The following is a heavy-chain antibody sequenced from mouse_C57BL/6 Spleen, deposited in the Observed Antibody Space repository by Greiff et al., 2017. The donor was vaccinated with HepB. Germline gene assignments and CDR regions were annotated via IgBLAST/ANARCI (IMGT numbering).Heavy chain of an antibody. Sequence: DVKLVESGGGLVQPGGSLKLSCAASGFTFSDYGMAWVRQAPRKGPEWVAFISNLAYSIYYADTVTGRFTISRENAKNTLYLEMSSLRSEDTAMYYCARRGAYSNSYAMDYWGQGTSVTVSS. V-gene: IGHV5-15*04. CDR1: GFTFSDYG. D-gene: IGHD2-5*01. J-gene: IGHJ4*01. CDR2: ISNLAYSI. CDR3: ARRGAYSNSYAMDY.